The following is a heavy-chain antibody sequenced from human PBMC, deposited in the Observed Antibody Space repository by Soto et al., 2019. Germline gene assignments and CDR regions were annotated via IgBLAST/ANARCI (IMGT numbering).Heavy chain of an antibody. Sequence: EVQLMESGGGLVQPGGSLRLSCAASGFTLSYYWMSWVRQAPGKGLEWVANIKEDGSEKYYVDSVKGRFTISRDNAQNSVFLQMNSPRVEDTAIYYCARDCSGGSCQYWGQGTLVTVSS. CDR1: GFTLSYYW. V-gene: IGHV3-7*01. J-gene: IGHJ4*02. CDR2: IKEDGSEK. D-gene: IGHD2-15*01. CDR3: ARDCSGGSCQY.